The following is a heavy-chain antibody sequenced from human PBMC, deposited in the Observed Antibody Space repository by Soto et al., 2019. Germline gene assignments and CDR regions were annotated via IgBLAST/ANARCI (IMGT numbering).Heavy chain of an antibody. CDR1: GYTFTSYA. CDR2: INAGNGNT. CDR3: AREPIELSGGSGWYGVDY. D-gene: IGHD6-19*01. Sequence: QVQLVQSGAEVKKPGASVKVSCKASGYTFTSYAMHWVRQAPGQRLEWMGWINAGNGNTKYSQKFQGRVTITRDTSASTAYMELSSLRSEDTAVYYCAREPIELSGGSGWYGVDYLGQGTLVTVSS. J-gene: IGHJ4*02. V-gene: IGHV1-3*01.